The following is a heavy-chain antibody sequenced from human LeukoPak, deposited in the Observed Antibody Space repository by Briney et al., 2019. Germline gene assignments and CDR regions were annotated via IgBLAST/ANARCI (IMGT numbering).Heavy chain of an antibody. CDR1: GFTFSSYA. V-gene: IGHV3-30*04. D-gene: IGHD2-2*01. CDR3: ARASGIVPAAPHYYYMDV. J-gene: IGHJ6*03. Sequence: GGSLRLSCAASGFTFSSYAVHWVRQAPGKGLEWVAVISYDGSNKYYADSVKGRFTISRDNSKNTLYLQMNSLRAEDTAVYYCARASGIVPAAPHYYYMDVWGKGTTVTISS. CDR2: ISYDGSNK.